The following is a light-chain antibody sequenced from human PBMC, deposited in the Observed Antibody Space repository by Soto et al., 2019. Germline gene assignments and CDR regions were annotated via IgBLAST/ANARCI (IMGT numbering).Light chain of an antibody. V-gene: IGKV3D-20*01. CDR1: QIVSSSY. Sequence: DIVFTQSPGTLSLSPGERASLSCRASQIVSSSYLAWYQQKPGLAPRLLIYDASSRATGIPDRFSGSGFGTDFTLTTSRLQTEDFALYYCQNYVGGSPITLGKGTQLEIK. CDR3: QNYVGGSPIT. J-gene: IGKJ5*01. CDR2: DAS.